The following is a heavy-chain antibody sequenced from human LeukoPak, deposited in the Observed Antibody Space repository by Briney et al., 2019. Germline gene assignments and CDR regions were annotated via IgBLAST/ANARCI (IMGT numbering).Heavy chain of an antibody. CDR3: ARQPRYSSSPNHFDN. CDR2: IYPGDADT. J-gene: IGHJ4*02. D-gene: IGHD6-13*01. CDR1: GYSFTSYW. Sequence: GESLKISCKGSGYSFTSYWIGWVRQMPGRGLEWMGIIYPGDADTRYSPSFQGQVTISADKSISIAYLQWSSLKASDTAMYYCARQPRYSSSPNHFDNWGQGTRVTVSS. V-gene: IGHV5-51*01.